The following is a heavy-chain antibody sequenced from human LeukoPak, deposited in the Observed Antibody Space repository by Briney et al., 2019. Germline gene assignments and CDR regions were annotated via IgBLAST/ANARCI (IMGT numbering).Heavy chain of an antibody. V-gene: IGHV3-23*01. J-gene: IGHJ4*02. CDR1: GFTFSSYA. Sequence: PGGSLRLSCAASGFTFSSYAMTWVRQAPGKGLEWVSGISGSGGSTYYADSVKGRFTISRDNSKNTLYLQMNSLRAEDTAEYYCAKPHSSGWDFDYWGQGTLVTVSS. CDR2: ISGSGGST. CDR3: AKPHSSGWDFDY. D-gene: IGHD6-19*01.